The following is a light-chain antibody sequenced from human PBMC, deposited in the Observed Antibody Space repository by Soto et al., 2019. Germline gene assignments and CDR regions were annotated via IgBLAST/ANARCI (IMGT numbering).Light chain of an antibody. Sequence: QSALTQPASVSGSPGQSMTISCTGTSSDVGGSNYVSWYQQHPGKAPKLMIYDVTYRPSGVSNRFSGSKSGKTASLTISGLQAEDEADYYCSSYTTSSILGYVFGTGTKVTVL. CDR1: SSDVGGSNY. J-gene: IGLJ1*01. CDR2: DVT. CDR3: SSYTTSSILGYV. V-gene: IGLV2-14*03.